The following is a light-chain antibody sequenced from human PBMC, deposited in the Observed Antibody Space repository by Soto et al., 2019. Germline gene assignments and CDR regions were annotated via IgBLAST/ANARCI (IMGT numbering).Light chain of an antibody. CDR1: QSIGSN. Sequence: ETVLTQSPATFSVSPGERATLSCRASQSIGSNLAWYQQRPGQPPRLLIYGASTRATGVPARFSGSGSGTEFTLTINSLQSEDFALYYCHQYNKWPLFTFGHPTKVDI. CDR2: GAS. V-gene: IGKV3-15*01. CDR3: HQYNKWPLFT. J-gene: IGKJ3*01.